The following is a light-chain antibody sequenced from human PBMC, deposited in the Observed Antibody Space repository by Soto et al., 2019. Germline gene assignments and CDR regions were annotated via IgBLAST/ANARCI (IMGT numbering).Light chain of an antibody. CDR1: PSFTNY. J-gene: IGKJ5*01. CDR2: GAF. V-gene: IGKV3-11*01. CDR3: QQRNIWPPVT. Sequence: EIVLTQSPGTLSLSPGDRATLSCRASPSFTNYLAWYQQKPGQAPRLVIYGAFNRATGIPARFSGSGSGTDFTLTISSLEPEDFAVYYCQQRNIWPPVTFGQGTRLEIK.